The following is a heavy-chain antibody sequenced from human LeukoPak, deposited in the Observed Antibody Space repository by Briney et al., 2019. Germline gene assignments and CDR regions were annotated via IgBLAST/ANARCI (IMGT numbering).Heavy chain of an antibody. J-gene: IGHJ4*02. Sequence: GGSLRLSCAASGFTFSSYGMHWVRQAPGKGLEWVAVISYDESNKYYADSVKGRFTISRDNSKNTLYLQMNSLRAEDTAVYYCAKGGKYQLPQQRSVRPIDYWGQGTLVTVSS. V-gene: IGHV3-30*18. CDR1: GFTFSSYG. D-gene: IGHD2-2*01. CDR3: AKGGKYQLPQQRSVRPIDY. CDR2: ISYDESNK.